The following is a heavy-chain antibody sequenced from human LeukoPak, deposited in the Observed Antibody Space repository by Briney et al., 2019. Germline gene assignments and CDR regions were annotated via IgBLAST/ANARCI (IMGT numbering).Heavy chain of an antibody. CDR1: GFTLSSYW. CDR2: IKNDGSIT. Sequence: GGSLRLSCAASGFTLSSYWMHWVRQAPGKGLVWVSRIKNDGSITDYADSVKGRFTISRDNAKNTLYLQMNSLRAEDTAVYYCARRVAVEKFDSWGQGTLVTVSS. D-gene: IGHD6-19*01. V-gene: IGHV3-74*01. J-gene: IGHJ4*02. CDR3: ARRVAVEKFDS.